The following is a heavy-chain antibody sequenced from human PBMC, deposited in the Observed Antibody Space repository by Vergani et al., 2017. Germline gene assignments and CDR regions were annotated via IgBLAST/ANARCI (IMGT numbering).Heavy chain of an antibody. CDR3: ARARCIETCYMSNWRDS. Sequence: DVHLAESGGGFFQPGGSLRLSCSASGFSFNSYWMHWVRQVPGKGLLWVSRIKSDGSITAYADSVKGRFTISRDNAQNTLYLQMNSLRVEDTGVYYCARARCIETCYMSNWRDSWGQGTRVTVSS. D-gene: IGHD3-9*01. J-gene: IGHJ5*01. V-gene: IGHV3-74*03. CDR1: GFSFNSYW. CDR2: IKSDGSIT.